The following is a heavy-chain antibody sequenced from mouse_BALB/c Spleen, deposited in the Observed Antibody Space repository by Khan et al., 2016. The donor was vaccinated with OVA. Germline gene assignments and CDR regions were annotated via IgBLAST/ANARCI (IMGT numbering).Heavy chain of an antibody. CDR3: ARSAI. CDR1: RSIISSYG. CDR2: IDSNGGSP. J-gene: IGHJ2*01. D-gene: IGHD2-12*01. V-gene: IGHV5-6-3*01. Sequence: EVQLQESGGGIFQPGGSLKRPCAPPRSIISSYGRSPVRQTQDKRLELVATIDSNGGSPDYPDSVKPRFTISGDNAKNALYLQMRSLKSEDTAMYYCARSAIWGQGTTLTVSS.